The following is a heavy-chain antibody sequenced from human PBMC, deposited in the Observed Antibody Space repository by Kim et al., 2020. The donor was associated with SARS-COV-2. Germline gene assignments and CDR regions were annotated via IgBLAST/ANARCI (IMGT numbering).Heavy chain of an antibody. CDR2: T. D-gene: IGHD1-26*01. J-gene: IGHJ4*02. Sequence: TYYADSVKGRFTISRDNSKNTLYLQMNSLRADDTALYYCAKGLSGSYDYWGQGTLVTVSS. CDR3: AKGLSGSYDY. V-gene: IGHV3-23*01.